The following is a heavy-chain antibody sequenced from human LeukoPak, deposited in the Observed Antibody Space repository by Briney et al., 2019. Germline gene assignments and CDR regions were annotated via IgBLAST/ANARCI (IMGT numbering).Heavy chain of an antibody. V-gene: IGHV1-8*03. J-gene: IGHJ5*02. Sequence: GASVKVSCKASGYTFTNYDINWVRQATGQGLEWMGWVNPNTDNTAYAQKFQDRVTITSDTSISTVYMELSSLTVDDTAVYYCARGSPFQWLVHGGWFDPWGQGTLVTVSS. CDR3: ARGSPFQWLVHGGWFDP. D-gene: IGHD6-19*01. CDR2: VNPNTDNT. CDR1: GYTFTNYD.